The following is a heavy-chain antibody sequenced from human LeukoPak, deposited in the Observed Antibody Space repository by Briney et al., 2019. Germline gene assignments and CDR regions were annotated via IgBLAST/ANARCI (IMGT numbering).Heavy chain of an antibody. CDR3: ARGRGQWLVPDEFDY. CDR2: IRYDGSNK. J-gene: IGHJ4*02. D-gene: IGHD6-19*01. Sequence: GGSLRLSCAASGFTFSSYDMHWVRQAPGTGLEWVAFIRYDGSNKYYADSVKGRFTISRDNSKNTLYMQMNSLRAEDTAVYYCARGRGQWLVPDEFDYWGQGTLVTVSS. V-gene: IGHV3-30*02. CDR1: GFTFSSYD.